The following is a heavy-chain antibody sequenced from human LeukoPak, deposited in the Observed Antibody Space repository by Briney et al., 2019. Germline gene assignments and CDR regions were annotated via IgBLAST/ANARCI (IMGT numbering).Heavy chain of an antibody. D-gene: IGHD5-12*01. CDR2: ISTMSNYI. V-gene: IGHV3-21*01. J-gene: IGHJ5*02. Sequence: XXWVSSISTMSNYIFYGDSVKGRFTISRDNAKNSVYLQMNSLRPEDTAVYYCSRDRLGGLDLWGQGTLVTVSS. CDR3: SRDRLGGLDL.